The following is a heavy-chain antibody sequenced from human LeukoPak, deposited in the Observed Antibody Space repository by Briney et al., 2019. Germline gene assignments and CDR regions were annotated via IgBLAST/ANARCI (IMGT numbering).Heavy chain of an antibody. D-gene: IGHD6-13*01. CDR3: ARVLSIAAADNWFDP. J-gene: IGHJ5*02. CDR2: INPNSGGT. CDR1: GYTFTGYY. V-gene: IGHV1-2*02. Sequence: ASVKVSCKASGYTFTGYYMHWVRQAPGQGLEWMGWINPNSGGTNYAQKFQGRVTMTRDTSISTAYMELSRLRSDDTAVYYCARVLSIAAADNWFDPWGQGTLVTVSS.